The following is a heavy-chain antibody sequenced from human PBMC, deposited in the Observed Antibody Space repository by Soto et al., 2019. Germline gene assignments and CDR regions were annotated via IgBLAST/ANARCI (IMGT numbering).Heavy chain of an antibody. CDR1: GFTFSSYA. D-gene: IGHD6-13*01. CDR3: AKGSRSRWPNCFDY. Sequence: GGSLRLSCAASGFTFSSYAMHWVRQAPGKGLECVSGITGGGDATYYTDSVKGRFTISRDNSKSTLYLQMNSLRAEDTAVYYCAKGSRSRWPNCFDYWAQGTLVTVSS. CDR2: ITGGGDAT. V-gene: IGHV3-23*01. J-gene: IGHJ4*02.